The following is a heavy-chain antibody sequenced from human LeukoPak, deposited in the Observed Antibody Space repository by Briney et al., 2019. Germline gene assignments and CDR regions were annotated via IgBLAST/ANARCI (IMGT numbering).Heavy chain of an antibody. CDR2: IKQDGSQK. D-gene: IGHD1-26*01. CDR3: ARHSGSQGYAFDI. J-gene: IGHJ3*02. V-gene: IGHV3-7*01. Sequence: GGSLRLSCVGSGFTYSSYWMSWVRQAPGKGLEWVANIKQDGSQKYYVDPVKGRFTISRDNAKNSLYLQMNSLRAEDTAVYYCARHSGSQGYAFDIWGQGTMVTVSS. CDR1: GFTYSSYW.